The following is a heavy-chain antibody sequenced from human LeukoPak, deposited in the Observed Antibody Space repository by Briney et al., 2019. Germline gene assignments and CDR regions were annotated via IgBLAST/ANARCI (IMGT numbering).Heavy chain of an antibody. V-gene: IGHV4-61*02. CDR1: GGSISSGSYY. CDR3: ARRDDAFDT. J-gene: IGHJ3*02. CDR2: IYTSGST. Sequence: SETLSLTCTVSGGSISSGSYYWSWIRQPAGKGLEWIGRIYTSGSTNYNPSLKRRVTISVDTSKNQFSLKLSSVTAADTAVYYCARRDDAFDTWGQGTMVTVSS.